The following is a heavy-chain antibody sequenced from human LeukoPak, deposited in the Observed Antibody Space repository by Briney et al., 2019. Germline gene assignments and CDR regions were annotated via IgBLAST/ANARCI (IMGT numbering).Heavy chain of an antibody. CDR2: ISGSGGST. D-gene: IGHD6-13*01. CDR1: GFTFSSYA. CDR3: ASASSHRIAAGGDY. Sequence: GGSLRLSCAASGFTFSSYAMGWVRQAPGKGLEWVSAISGSGGSTYYADSVKGRFTISRDNSKNTLYLQMNSLRAEDTAVYYCASASSHRIAAGGDYWGQGTLVTVSS. V-gene: IGHV3-23*01. J-gene: IGHJ4*02.